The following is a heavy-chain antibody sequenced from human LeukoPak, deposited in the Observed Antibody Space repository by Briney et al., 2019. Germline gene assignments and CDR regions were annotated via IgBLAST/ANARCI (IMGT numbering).Heavy chain of an antibody. CDR3: ARGGYSSGWSDFDY. CDR2: IYTSGST. D-gene: IGHD6-19*01. J-gene: IGHJ4*02. Sequence: SETLSLTCTVSGGSISSYYWSWIRQPAGKGLEWIGRIYTSGSTNYNPSLKSRVTISVDKSKNQFSLKLSSVTAADTAVYHCARGGYSSGWSDFDYWGQGTLVTVSS. V-gene: IGHV4-4*07. CDR1: GGSISSYY.